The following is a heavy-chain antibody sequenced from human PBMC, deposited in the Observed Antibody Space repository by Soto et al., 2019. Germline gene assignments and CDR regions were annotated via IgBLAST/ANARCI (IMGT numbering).Heavy chain of an antibody. CDR1: GYTFTSYG. D-gene: IGHD1-26*01. CDR2: ISAYNGNT. Sequence: QVQLVQSGAEVKKPGASVKVSCKASGYTFTSYGITWVRQAPGQGLEWMGWISAYNGNTDYAQKLQGRVTITTDTTTSTGYMDLSSLSPDVTAVYYGASAVGDTNYWGKGTLVTVSS. V-gene: IGHV1-18*01. CDR3: ASAVGDTNY. J-gene: IGHJ4*02.